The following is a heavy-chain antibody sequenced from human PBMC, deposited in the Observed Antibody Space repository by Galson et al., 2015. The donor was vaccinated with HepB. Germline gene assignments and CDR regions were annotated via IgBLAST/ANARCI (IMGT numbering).Heavy chain of an antibody. Sequence: SLRLSCAASGFTFSSYAMHWVRRAPGKGLEWVAVISYDGSNKYYADSVKGRFTISRDNSKNTLYLQMNSLRAEDTAVYYCARDTVRDSSSWPPQTYWGQGTLVTVSS. CDR1: GFTFSSYA. V-gene: IGHV3-30*04. D-gene: IGHD6-13*01. CDR2: ISYDGSNK. J-gene: IGHJ4*02. CDR3: ARDTVRDSSSWPPQTY.